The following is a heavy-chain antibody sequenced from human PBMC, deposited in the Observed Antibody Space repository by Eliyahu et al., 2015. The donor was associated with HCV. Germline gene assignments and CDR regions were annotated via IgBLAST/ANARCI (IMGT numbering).Heavy chain of an antibody. D-gene: IGHD6-19*01. CDR3: ARARPSLTYISVYFDS. V-gene: IGHV1-3*01. J-gene: IGHJ4*02. CDR2: INVDNGNR. Sequence: QVQLVQSGAEVKKPGASVKVSCKASGYTFXXNAIXWVRQAPGQRLQWMGWINVDNGNREYSHEFLGRVNLTSDTSASTAYMDLSSLRSEDTAVYYCARARPSLTYISVYFDSWGQGTLVTVSS. CDR1: GYTFXXNA.